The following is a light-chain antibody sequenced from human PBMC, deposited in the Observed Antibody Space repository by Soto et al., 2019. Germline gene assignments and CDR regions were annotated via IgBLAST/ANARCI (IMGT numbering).Light chain of an antibody. CDR2: GAS. J-gene: IGKJ1*01. CDR1: QSGSSSY. Sequence: EIVLTQSPGTLSLSPGERATLSCRGSQSGSSSYLAWHQQKPGQAPRLLIYGASSRATGIPDRFSGSGSGPDFTLTISRLEPEDFAVYYCQKYGSSLTWTFGQGTKVDIK. CDR3: QKYGSSLTWT. V-gene: IGKV3-20*01.